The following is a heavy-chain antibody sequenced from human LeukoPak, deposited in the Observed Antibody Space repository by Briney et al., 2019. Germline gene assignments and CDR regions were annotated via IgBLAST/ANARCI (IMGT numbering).Heavy chain of an antibody. CDR1: GGSFSSSSYY. CDR3: VRSQSGYNYGYHVDS. D-gene: IGHD5-18*01. Sequence: SETLSLTCSVSGGSFSSSSYYWGWIRQPPGKGLEWIGSISYSGSTFYNPSLKSRVTVSVDTSKNHFSLKLSSVTAPDTALHFCVRSQSGYNYGYHVDSWGQGTLVTVSS. CDR2: ISYSGST. V-gene: IGHV4-39*02. J-gene: IGHJ4*02.